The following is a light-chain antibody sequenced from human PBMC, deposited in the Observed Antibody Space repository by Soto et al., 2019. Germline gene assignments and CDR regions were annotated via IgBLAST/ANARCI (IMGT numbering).Light chain of an antibody. CDR2: DVS. J-gene: IGLJ1*01. CDR3: SSYTSSSTYV. Sequence: QSALTQPASVSGSPGQSITISCTGTSSYVVCYNYVSWYQQHPGKAPKLMIYDVSNRPSGVFNRFSGSKSGNTASLTISGLQAEDEADYYCSSYTSSSTYVFGTGTKVTVL. V-gene: IGLV2-14*01. CDR1: SSYVVCYNY.